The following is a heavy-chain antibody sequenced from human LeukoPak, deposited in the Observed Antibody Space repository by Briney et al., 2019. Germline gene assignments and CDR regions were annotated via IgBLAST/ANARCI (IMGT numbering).Heavy chain of an antibody. V-gene: IGHV3-30*04. J-gene: IGHJ6*02. CDR3: ARNKPRTGFFGMDV. Sequence: PGGSLRLSCAASGFTFSDYAMHWVRQAPGKGLEWVAVISYGGSNQYYADSVQGRFTISRDNSKNTLYLQMNSLRADDTALYYCARNKPRTGFFGMDVWGQGTTVTVSS. CDR2: ISYGGSNQ. CDR1: GFTFSDYA. D-gene: IGHD3-9*01.